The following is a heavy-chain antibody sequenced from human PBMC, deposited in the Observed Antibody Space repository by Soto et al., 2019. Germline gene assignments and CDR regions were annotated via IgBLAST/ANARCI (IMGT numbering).Heavy chain of an antibody. CDR2: ITSDTKTI. D-gene: IGHD6-19*01. Sequence: EVQLVESGGDLVQRGGSLRLSCVVSGFTFSVYSMNWVRQAPGKGLEWFSYITSDTKTIKYADSVKGQFTISRDNAKNSVYLQMNSLRDEDTAVYYCARSVEGHFDYWGQGTVVTVSS. J-gene: IGHJ4*02. CDR3: ARSVEGHFDY. V-gene: IGHV3-48*02. CDR1: GFTFSVYS.